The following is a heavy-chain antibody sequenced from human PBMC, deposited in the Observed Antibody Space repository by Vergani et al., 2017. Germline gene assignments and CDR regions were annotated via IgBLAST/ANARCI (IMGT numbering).Heavy chain of an antibody. CDR3: SYGMDV. J-gene: IGHJ6*02. V-gene: IGHV3-66*01. Sequence: VQLQESGPGLVKPSETLTLTCDVSDSSIMTNPYWGWFRQSPGKGLEWVSILYVVGTSDYADSVKGRFTVSRDISKNTLHLQLNSLRVEDTAVYFCSYGMDVWGQGTTVTVSS. CDR1: DSSIMTNPY. CDR2: LYVVGTS.